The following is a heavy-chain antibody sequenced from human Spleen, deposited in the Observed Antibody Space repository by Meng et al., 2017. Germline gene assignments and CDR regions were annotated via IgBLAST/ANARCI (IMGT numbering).Heavy chain of an antibody. V-gene: IGHV1-3*01. CDR1: GYTFTNYA. CDR3: ARAPAVGATTGFDY. CDR2: INAGNGNT. J-gene: IGHJ4*02. D-gene: IGHD1-26*01. Sequence: ASVKVSCKASGYTFTNYAMHWVRQAPGQGLEWMGWINAGNGNTKYSQRFQGRVTITRDTSASTAYMELSSLRSEDTAVYYCARAPAVGATTGFDYWGQGTLVTVSS.